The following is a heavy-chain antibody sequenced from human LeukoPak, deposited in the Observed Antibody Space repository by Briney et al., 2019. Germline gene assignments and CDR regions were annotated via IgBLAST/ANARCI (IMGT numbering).Heavy chain of an antibody. CDR2: IYHSGST. J-gene: IGHJ5*02. CDR3: ARELELRPNWFDP. D-gene: IGHD1-7*01. CDR1: GYSISSGYY. V-gene: IGHV4-38-2*02. Sequence: SETLSLTCTVSGYSISSGYYWGWIRQPPGKGLEWIGSIYHSGSTYYNPSLKSRVTISVDTSKNQFSLKLSSVTAADTAVYYCARELELRPNWFDPWGQGTLVTVSS.